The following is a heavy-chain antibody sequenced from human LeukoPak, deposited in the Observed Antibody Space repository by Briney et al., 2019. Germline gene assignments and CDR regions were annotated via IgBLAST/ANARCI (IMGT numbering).Heavy chain of an antibody. J-gene: IGHJ4*02. V-gene: IGHV3-48*03. CDR1: GFIFSNYE. D-gene: IGHD3-10*01. CDR3: ARAITMVRGADGFDY. Sequence: PGGSLRLSCAASGFIFSNYEMNWVRQAPGKGLEWISYINSGGTPIYYADSVKGRFTVSRDNVKNSLYLQMNSLRAEDTAVYYCARAITMVRGADGFDYWGQGTLVTVSS. CDR2: INSGGTPI.